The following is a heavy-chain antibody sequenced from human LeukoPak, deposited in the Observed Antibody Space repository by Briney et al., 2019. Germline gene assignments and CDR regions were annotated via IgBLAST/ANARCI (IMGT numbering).Heavy chain of an antibody. CDR1: GYTFTSYA. V-gene: IGHV1-3*01. D-gene: IGHD3-9*01. J-gene: IGHJ4*02. CDR3: ARSSPGRYFDWLLHLDY. CDR2: INAGNGNT. Sequence: PRASVKVSCKASGYTFTSYAMHWVRQAPGQRLEWMGWINAGNGNTKYSQKFQGRVTITRDTSASTAYMELSSLRSEDTAVYYCARSSPGRYFDWLLHLDYWGQGTLVTVSS.